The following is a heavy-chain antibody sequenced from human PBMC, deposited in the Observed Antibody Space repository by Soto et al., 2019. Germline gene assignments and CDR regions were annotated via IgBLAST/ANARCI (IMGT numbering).Heavy chain of an antibody. CDR2: ISGSGGST. D-gene: IGHD6-19*01. CDR3: AKKGHYSSGWYLPFDY. CDR1: GFTFSSYA. Sequence: LRLSCAASGFTFSSYAMSWVRQAPGKGLEWVSAISGSGGSTYYADSVKGRFTISRDNSKNTLYLQMNSLRAEDTAVYYCAKKGHYSSGWYLPFDYWGQGTLVTVSS. V-gene: IGHV3-23*01. J-gene: IGHJ4*02.